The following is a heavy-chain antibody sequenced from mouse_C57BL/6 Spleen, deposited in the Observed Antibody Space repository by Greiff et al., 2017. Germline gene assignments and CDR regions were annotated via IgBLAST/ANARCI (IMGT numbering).Heavy chain of an antibody. Sequence: EVQVVESGGGLVKPGGSLKLSCAASGFTFSDYGMHWVRQAPEKGLEWVAYISSGSSTIYYADTVKGRFTISRDNAKNTLFLQMTSLRSEDTAMYYCARQPTMSYFDYWGQGTTLTVSS. CDR3: ARQPTMSYFDY. CDR2: ISSGSSTI. CDR1: GFTFSDYG. V-gene: IGHV5-17*01. J-gene: IGHJ2*01. D-gene: IGHD2-10*01.